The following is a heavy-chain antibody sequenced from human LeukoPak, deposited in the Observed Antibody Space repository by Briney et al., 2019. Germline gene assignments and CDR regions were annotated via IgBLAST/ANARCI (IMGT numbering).Heavy chain of an antibody. D-gene: IGHD3-22*01. Sequence: GGSLRLSCAASGFTFSSYAMSWVRQAPGKGLEWVSAISGSGGSTYYADSVEGRFTISRDNSKNTLYLQMNSLRAEDTAVYYCAKLSGYQAYYYMDVWGKGTTVTVS. J-gene: IGHJ6*03. CDR2: ISGSGGST. CDR3: AKLSGYQAYYYMDV. CDR1: GFTFSSYA. V-gene: IGHV3-23*01.